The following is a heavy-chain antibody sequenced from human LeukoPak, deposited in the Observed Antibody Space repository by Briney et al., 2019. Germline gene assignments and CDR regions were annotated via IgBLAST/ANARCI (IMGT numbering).Heavy chain of an antibody. CDR1: GDSVSSNSAA. J-gene: IGHJ6*02. Sequence: SQTLSLTCAISGDSVSSNSAAWNWIRQSPSRGLKWLGRTYYRSKWYNDYAVSVKSRITINPDASKNQFSLQLNSVTPEDTAVYYCARGSPYYDFWSGLNYYYGMDVWGQGTTVTVSS. CDR3: ARGSPYYDFWSGLNYYYGMDV. V-gene: IGHV6-1*01. CDR2: TYYRSKWYN. D-gene: IGHD3-3*01.